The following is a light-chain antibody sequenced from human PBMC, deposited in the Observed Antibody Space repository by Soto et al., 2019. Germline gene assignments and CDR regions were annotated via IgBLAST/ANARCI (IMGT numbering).Light chain of an antibody. CDR2: NAS. V-gene: IGKV3-11*01. CDR3: QQRSDWPAWT. Sequence: EIVLTQSPATLSLSPGERATLSCRASQSVSSYLAWYQQKPGQAPRLLIYNASNRATGIPARFSGSGSGTDFTLTISSLEPEDFAAYYCQQRSDWPAWTFGQGTKV. CDR1: QSVSSY. J-gene: IGKJ1*01.